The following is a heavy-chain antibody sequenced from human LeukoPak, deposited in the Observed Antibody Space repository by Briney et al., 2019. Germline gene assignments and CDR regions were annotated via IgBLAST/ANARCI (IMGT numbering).Heavy chain of an antibody. D-gene: IGHD5-18*01. V-gene: IGHV3-7*04. J-gene: IGHJ6*03. Sequence: PGGSLRLSCAASGFTFSSYEMNWVRQAPGKGLEWVANIKQDGSEKYYVDSVKGRFTISRDNAKNSLYLQMNSLRAEDTAVYYCATDTAMVKDYYYYYMDVWGKGTTVTVSS. CDR1: GFTFSSYE. CDR2: IKQDGSEK. CDR3: ATDTAMVKDYYYYYMDV.